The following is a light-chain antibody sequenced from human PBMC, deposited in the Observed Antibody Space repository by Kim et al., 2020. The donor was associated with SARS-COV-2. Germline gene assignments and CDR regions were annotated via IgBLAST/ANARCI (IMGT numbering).Light chain of an antibody. Sequence: QSVTISCSGSSSNIGSNTVNWDQQLPGTAPKLLIYSNNQRPSGVPDRFSGSRSGTSASLAISGLQSEDEADYYCATWDDSLNGYWVFGGGTQLTVL. CDR3: ATWDDSLNGYWV. V-gene: IGLV1-44*01. CDR1: SSNIGSNT. J-gene: IGLJ3*02. CDR2: SNN.